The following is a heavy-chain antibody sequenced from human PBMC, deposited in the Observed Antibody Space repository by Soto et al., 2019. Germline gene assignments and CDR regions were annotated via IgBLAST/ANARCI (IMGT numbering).Heavy chain of an antibody. V-gene: IGHV3-21*01. CDR2: ISSSSSYI. J-gene: IGHJ3*02. CDR1: GFTFSSYT. CDR3: ARDRGGDLKAFDI. D-gene: IGHD3-16*01. Sequence: EVQLVESGGGLVKPGGSLRLSCAAFGFTFSSYTMNWVRQAPGKGLEWVSSISSSSSYIYYADSVKGRFTISRDNAKTSLYLQMKSRRAEDTVVYYCARDRGGDLKAFDIWGQGTMVTVSS.